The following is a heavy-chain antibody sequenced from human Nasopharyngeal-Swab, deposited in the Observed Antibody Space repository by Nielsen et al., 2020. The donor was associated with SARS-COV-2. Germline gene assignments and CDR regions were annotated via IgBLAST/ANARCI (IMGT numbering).Heavy chain of an antibody. J-gene: IGHJ5*02. D-gene: IGHD2-2*01. V-gene: IGHV3-72*01. CDR1: GFILSDQY. Sequence: GGSLRLSCSVSGFILSDQYMDWVRQAPGKGLEWVGRSRKTANSYTTEYAASVKGRFGISRENSKNSLYLQMNSLKTEDTAVYYCTRAYCSSTACYPQFDPWGQGTLVTVSS. CDR2: SRKTANSYTT. CDR3: TRAYCSSTACYPQFDP.